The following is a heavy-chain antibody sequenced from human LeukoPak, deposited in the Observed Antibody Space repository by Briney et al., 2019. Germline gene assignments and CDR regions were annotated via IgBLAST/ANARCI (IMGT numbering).Heavy chain of an antibody. Sequence: GGSLRLSCAASGFTFRTYAMSWVRQAPGKGLDWVSIISGNGRTTYYADSVKGRVTISRDNSKNTLYLQMNSLRAEDTAVYHCAESSGNHLRYWAQDPVVTVP. CDR2: ISGNGRTT. CDR1: GFTFRTYA. V-gene: IGHV3-23*01. D-gene: IGHD1-14*01. CDR3: AESSGNHLRY. J-gene: IGHJ1*01.